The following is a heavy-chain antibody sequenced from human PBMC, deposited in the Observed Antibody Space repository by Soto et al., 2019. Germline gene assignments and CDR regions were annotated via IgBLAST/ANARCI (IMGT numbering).Heavy chain of an antibody. Sequence: GGSXRLSCAASGFTFSDYYMSWIRQAPGKGLEWVSYISSSGSTIYYADSVKGRFTISRDNAKNSLYLQMNSLRAEDTAVYYCARVPYPLWGSYLYYFDYWGQGTLVTVSS. V-gene: IGHV3-11*01. CDR1: GFTFSDYY. J-gene: IGHJ4*02. D-gene: IGHD3-16*02. CDR3: ARVPYPLWGSYLYYFDY. CDR2: ISSSGSTI.